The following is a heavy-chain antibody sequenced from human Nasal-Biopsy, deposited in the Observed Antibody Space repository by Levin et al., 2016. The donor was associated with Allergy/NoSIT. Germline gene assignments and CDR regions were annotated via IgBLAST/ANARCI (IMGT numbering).Heavy chain of an antibody. V-gene: IGHV3-23*01. CDR3: ARDGSGNMGYSVPRN. J-gene: IGHJ4*02. CDR1: GFTFRKYD. D-gene: IGHD3-22*01. Sequence: GESLKISCAASGFTFRKYDMSWVRQAPGKGLEWVSGISAGGGSTYYADSVKGRFAISRDNSKNTVYLLMNSLTLDDSAIYYCARDGSGNMGYSVPRNWGQGTLVTVSS. CDR2: ISAGGGST.